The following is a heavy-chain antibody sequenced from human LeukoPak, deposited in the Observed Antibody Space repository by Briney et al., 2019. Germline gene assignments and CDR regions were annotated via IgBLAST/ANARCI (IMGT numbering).Heavy chain of an antibody. CDR2: IDPNSGGT. V-gene: IGHV1-2*02. CDR1: GYTFTGYY. Sequence: GASVKVSCKASGYTFTGYYMHWVRQAPGQGLEWMGWIDPNSGGTNSGQKFQGRVPMTRDTSISTAYMELSRLRSDDTAVYYCARAPRGYCSGGSCFDYWGQGTLVTVSS. CDR3: ARAPRGYCSGGSCFDY. J-gene: IGHJ4*02. D-gene: IGHD2-15*01.